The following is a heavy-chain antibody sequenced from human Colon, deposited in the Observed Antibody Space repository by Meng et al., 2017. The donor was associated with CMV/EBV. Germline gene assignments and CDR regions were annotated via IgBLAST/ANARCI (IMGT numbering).Heavy chain of an antibody. CDR3: AKDSYCTNGVCYTSYYYYGMDV. CDR2: ISGSGSST. CDR1: GFTFSSYA. Sequence: GESLKISCAASGFTFSSYAMSWVRQAPGKGLEWVSAISGSGSSTYYADSVKGRFTISRDNSKNTLYLQMNSLRAEDTAVYYCAKDSYCTNGVCYTSYYYYGMDVWGQGTTVTVSS. D-gene: IGHD2-8*01. J-gene: IGHJ6*02. V-gene: IGHV3-23*01.